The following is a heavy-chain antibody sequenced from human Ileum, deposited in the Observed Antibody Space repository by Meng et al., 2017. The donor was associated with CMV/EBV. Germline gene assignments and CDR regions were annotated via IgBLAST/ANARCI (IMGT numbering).Heavy chain of an antibody. CDR2: VHHSGIT. CDR3: ATNSEDY. J-gene: IGHJ4*02. D-gene: IGHD4-23*01. CDR1: GGSFSDYF. V-gene: IGHV4-34*01. Sequence: QLQEWGAGLLKPSESLAITVDVYGGSFSDYFWIWLRQSPGKGLEWIGEVHHSGITNYNPSLKSRVTISVDTSKNQFFLKLTSVTAADTGLYYCATNSEDYWGQGTLVTVSS.